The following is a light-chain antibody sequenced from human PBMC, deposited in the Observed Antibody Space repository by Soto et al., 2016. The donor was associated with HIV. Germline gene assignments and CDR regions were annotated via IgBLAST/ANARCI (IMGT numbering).Light chain of an antibody. Sequence: SYVLTQPPSLSVAPRKTARITCGGNNVGSKSVQWYQQKPGQAPVLVVYDDSDRPSGIPERFSGSNSGNTATLSISRVEAGDEADYYCRVWDASTDLVVFGGGTKLTIL. V-gene: IGLV3-21*03. J-gene: IGLJ2*01. CDR2: DDS. CDR3: RVWDASTDLVV. CDR1: NVGSKS.